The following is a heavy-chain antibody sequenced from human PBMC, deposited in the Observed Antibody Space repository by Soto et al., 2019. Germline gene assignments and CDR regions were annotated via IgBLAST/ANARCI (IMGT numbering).Heavy chain of an antibody. Sequence: SVKVSCKASGGTFSSYAISWVRQAPGRGLEWMGGIIPIFGTANYAQKSQGRVTITADESTSTAYMELSSLRSEDTAVYYCARGDYGGVYFDYWGQGTLVTVSS. CDR1: GGTFSSYA. CDR3: ARGDYGGVYFDY. V-gene: IGHV1-69*13. CDR2: IIPIFGTA. D-gene: IGHD4-17*01. J-gene: IGHJ4*02.